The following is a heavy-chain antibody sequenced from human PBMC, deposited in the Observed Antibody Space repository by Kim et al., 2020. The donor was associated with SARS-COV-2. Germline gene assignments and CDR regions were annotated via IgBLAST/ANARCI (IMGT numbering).Heavy chain of an antibody. V-gene: IGHV3-23*01. J-gene: IGHJ4*02. CDR1: GFSFGTYA. CDR3: AKAPVIPKCAGGGIIGFDD. Sequence: GGSLRLSCAASGFSFGTYAMSWVRQAPGRGLEWISSITGSGGTTYYADSVKGRFTMSRDNSKNTLYLQMSSLRAEDTAVYYCAKAPVIPKCAGGGIIGFDDWGQGTLVTVSS. D-gene: IGHD3-10*01. CDR2: ITGSGGTT.